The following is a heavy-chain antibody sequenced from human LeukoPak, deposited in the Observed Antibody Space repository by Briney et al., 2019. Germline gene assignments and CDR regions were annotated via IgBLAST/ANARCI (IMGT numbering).Heavy chain of an antibody. CDR1: GYSISSGYY. D-gene: IGHD2-15*01. J-gene: IGHJ4*02. V-gene: IGHV4-38-2*01. CDR3: ARGRRLMVGASYFDH. CDR2: SVHRGSA. Sequence: SETLSLTCDVSGYSISSGYYWGWIRQAPGGGPEWVGRSVHRGSAFHNPAFKGRLTISGDTSKNQFFLALTFFTGTDPAVYYCARGRRLMVGASYFDHWGQGMLVIVSS.